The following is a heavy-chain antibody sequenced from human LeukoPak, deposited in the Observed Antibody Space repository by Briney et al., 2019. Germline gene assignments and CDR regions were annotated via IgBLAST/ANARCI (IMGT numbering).Heavy chain of an antibody. D-gene: IGHD3-22*01. Sequence: GESLKISCEGSGYSFTSYWIGWVRQMPGKGLEWMGIIYPGDSDTRYSPSFQGQVTISADKSISTAYLQWSSLKASDTAMYYCARHPNYYDSSGAFDYWGQGTLVTVSS. CDR1: GYSFTSYW. CDR3: ARHPNYYDSSGAFDY. J-gene: IGHJ4*02. V-gene: IGHV5-51*01. CDR2: IYPGDSDT.